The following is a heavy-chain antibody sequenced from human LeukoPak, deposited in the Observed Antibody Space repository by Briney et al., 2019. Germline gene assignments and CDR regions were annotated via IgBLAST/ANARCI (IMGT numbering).Heavy chain of an antibody. Sequence: PGGSLRLSCAASGFTFDIHSMNWVRQAPGKGLEWVASISRSGNYIDYADSLKGRFTISRDNAKNSLYLQMNSLRAEDTAVYYCARDVLVDYPWYSSSPNDYWGQGTLVTVSS. CDR2: ISRSGNYI. V-gene: IGHV3-21*01. D-gene: IGHD6-6*01. CDR1: GFTFDIHS. J-gene: IGHJ4*02. CDR3: ARDVLVDYPWYSSSPNDY.